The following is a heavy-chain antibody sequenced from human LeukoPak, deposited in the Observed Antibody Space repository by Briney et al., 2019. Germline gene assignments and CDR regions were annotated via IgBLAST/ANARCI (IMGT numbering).Heavy chain of an antibody. CDR2: IYNSGSA. Sequence: PSETLSLTCTVSGYSISSGYYWGWIRQPPEQGPEWIGSIYNSGSAYNNPSLKSRVTISVDTSKNQFSLKLSSVTAADTAVYYCARQGYYYGSGSYYNEAYMDVWGKGTTVTISS. CDR1: GYSISSGYY. CDR3: ARQGYYYGSGSYYNEAYMDV. D-gene: IGHD3-10*01. J-gene: IGHJ6*03. V-gene: IGHV4-38-2*02.